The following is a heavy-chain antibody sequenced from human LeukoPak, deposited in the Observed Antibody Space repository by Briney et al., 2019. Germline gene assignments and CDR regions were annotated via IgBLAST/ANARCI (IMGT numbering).Heavy chain of an antibody. V-gene: IGHV4-31*03. Sequence: PSETLSLTCTVSGGSISSGGYYWSWIRQHPVKGLEWIGYIYYSGSTYYNPSLKSRVTISVDTSKNQFSLKLSSVTAADTAVYYCARDVGYSYGYPYYFDYWGQGTLVTVSS. J-gene: IGHJ4*02. CDR2: IYYSGST. CDR1: GGSISSGGYY. D-gene: IGHD5-18*01. CDR3: ARDVGYSYGYPYYFDY.